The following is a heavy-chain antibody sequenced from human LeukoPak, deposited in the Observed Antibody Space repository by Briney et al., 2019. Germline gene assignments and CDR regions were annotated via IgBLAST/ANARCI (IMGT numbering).Heavy chain of an antibody. CDR2: ISGSGGST. J-gene: IGHJ4*02. CDR1: GFTFSSYA. Sequence: LPGGSLRLSCAASGFTFSSYAMSWVRQAPGKGLEWVSAISGSGGSTYYADSVKGRFTISRDNSKNTLYLQMNSLRAEDTAVYYCAKDGFSGLGYCGTSSCSIDSWGQGTLVTVSS. CDR3: AKDGFSGLGYCGTSSCSIDS. D-gene: IGHD2-2*01. V-gene: IGHV3-23*01.